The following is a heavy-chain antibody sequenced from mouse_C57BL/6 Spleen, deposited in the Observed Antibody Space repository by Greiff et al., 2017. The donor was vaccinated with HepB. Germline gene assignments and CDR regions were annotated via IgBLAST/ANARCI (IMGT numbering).Heavy chain of an antibody. CDR1: GFTFSDYG. CDR3: ARPGDYYAMDY. CDR2: ISSGSSTI. Sequence: EVQLVESGGGLVKPGGSLKLSCAASGFTFSDYGMHWVRQAPEKGLEWLAYISSGSSTIYYADTVKGRFTISRDNAKKTLFLQMTSLRSEDTAMYYCARPGDYYAMDYWGQGTSVTVSS. J-gene: IGHJ4*01. V-gene: IGHV5-17*01.